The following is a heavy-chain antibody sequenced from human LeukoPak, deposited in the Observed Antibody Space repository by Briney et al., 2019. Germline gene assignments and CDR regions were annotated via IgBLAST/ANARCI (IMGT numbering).Heavy chain of an antibody. Sequence: GGSLRLSCAASGFTFKNNAMSWVRQAPGKGPEWLSFITGSGDNTYYADSVKGRFSISRDNSESTLHLQMNSLRVEDTAVYYCAKDRYAGRYWGQGILVTVSS. CDR3: AKDRYAGRY. CDR1: GFTFKNNA. CDR2: ITGSGDNT. J-gene: IGHJ4*02. V-gene: IGHV3-23*01. D-gene: IGHD5-12*01.